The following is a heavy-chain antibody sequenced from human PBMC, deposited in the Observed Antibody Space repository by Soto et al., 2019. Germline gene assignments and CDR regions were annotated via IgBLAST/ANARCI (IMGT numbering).Heavy chain of an antibody. J-gene: IGHJ4*02. CDR2: ISTYKGNS. V-gene: IGHV1-18*01. CDR1: DYTFTNYG. Sequence: ASVKVSCKASDYTFTNYGLSWVRQAPGQGLEWMGWISTYKGNSNSAQKFQGRLIMTTDTSKRTGYMELRNLRSDDTAIYYCARTRMGATPLYFDVWGQGTPVTVSS. CDR3: ARTRMGATPLYFDV. D-gene: IGHD1-26*01.